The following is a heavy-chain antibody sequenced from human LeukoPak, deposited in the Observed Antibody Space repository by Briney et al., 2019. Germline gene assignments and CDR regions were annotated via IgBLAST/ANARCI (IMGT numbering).Heavy chain of an antibody. CDR2: IYHSGST. CDR3: ARVDWLANHYYYMDV. V-gene: IGHV4-38-2*02. Sequence: PPETLSLTCTVSGYSISTGYYWGWIRQPPGKGLEWIGSIYHSGSTYYNPSLKSRVTISVDTSKNQFSLKLSSVIAADTAVYYCARVDWLANHYYYMDVWGKGTTVTVSS. CDR1: GYSISTGYY. D-gene: IGHD2-21*01. J-gene: IGHJ6*03.